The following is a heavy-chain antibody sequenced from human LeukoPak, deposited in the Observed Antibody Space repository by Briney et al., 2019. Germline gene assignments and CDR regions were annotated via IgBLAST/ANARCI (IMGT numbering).Heavy chain of an antibody. J-gene: IGHJ4*02. V-gene: IGHV4-34*01. CDR2: INHSGST. D-gene: IGHD3-3*01. CDR1: GGSFSGYY. Sequence: PSETLSLTCAVYGGSFSGYYWSWIRQPPGKGLEWIGEINHSGSTNYNPSLKSRVTISVDTSKNQFSLKLSSVTAADTAVYYCARGKVFGVVISYFDYWGQGTLVTVSS. CDR3: ARGKVFGVVISYFDY.